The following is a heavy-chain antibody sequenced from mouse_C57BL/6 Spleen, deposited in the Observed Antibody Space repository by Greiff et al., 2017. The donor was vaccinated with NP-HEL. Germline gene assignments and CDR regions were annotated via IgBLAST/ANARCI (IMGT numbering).Heavy chain of an antibody. V-gene: IGHV1-82*01. CDR2: IYPGDGDT. CDR3: ARAHNEGFAY. J-gene: IGHJ3*01. Sequence: VKLMESGPELVKPGASVKISCKASGYAFSSSWMNWVKQRPGKGLEWIGRIYPGDGDTHYNGKFKGKATLTADKSSSTAYMQLSSLTSEDSAVYFCARAHNEGFAYWGQGTLVTVSA. D-gene: IGHD6-1*01. CDR1: GYAFSSSW.